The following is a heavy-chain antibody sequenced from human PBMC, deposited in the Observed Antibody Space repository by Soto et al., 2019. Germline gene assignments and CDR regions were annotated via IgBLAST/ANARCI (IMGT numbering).Heavy chain of an antibody. CDR2: ISGSGGST. CDR3: AKDGLGFGELPYSDY. CDR1: GFTFSSYA. D-gene: IGHD3-10*01. J-gene: IGHJ4*02. Sequence: EVQLLESGGGLVQPGGSLRLSCAASGFTFSSYAMSWVRQAPGKGLEWVSAISGSGGSTYYADSVKGRFTISRDNSKNMLYLQMNSLRAEDTAVYYCAKDGLGFGELPYSDYWGQGTLVTVSS. V-gene: IGHV3-23*01.